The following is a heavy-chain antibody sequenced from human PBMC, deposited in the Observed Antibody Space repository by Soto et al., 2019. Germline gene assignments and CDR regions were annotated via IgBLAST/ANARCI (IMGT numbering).Heavy chain of an antibody. CDR2: ISYDGSNK. Sequence: GSLRLSCAASGFTFSSYAMHWVRQAPGKGLEWVAVISYDGSNKYYADSVKGRFTISRDNSKNTLYLQMNSLRAEDTAVYYCARAYGDYVPFDYWGQGTLVTVSS. CDR3: ARAYGDYVPFDY. D-gene: IGHD4-17*01. CDR1: GFTFSSYA. V-gene: IGHV3-30-3*01. J-gene: IGHJ4*02.